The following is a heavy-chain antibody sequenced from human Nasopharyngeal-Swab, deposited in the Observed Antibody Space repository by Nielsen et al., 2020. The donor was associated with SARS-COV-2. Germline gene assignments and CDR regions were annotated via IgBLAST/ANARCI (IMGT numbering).Heavy chain of an antibody. V-gene: IGHV4-34*01. CDR1: GGSFSGYY. CDR2: INHIGST. J-gene: IGHJ6*02. Sequence: SETLSLTCAVYGGSFSGYYWSWIRQPPGKGMEWIGEINHIGSTNYNPSLKSRVTISVDTSKNQFSLKLSSVTAADTAVYYCARGEGGCSGGSCYPNYYYYGMDVWGQGTTVTVSS. CDR3: ARGEGGCSGGSCYPNYYYYGMDV. D-gene: IGHD2-15*01.